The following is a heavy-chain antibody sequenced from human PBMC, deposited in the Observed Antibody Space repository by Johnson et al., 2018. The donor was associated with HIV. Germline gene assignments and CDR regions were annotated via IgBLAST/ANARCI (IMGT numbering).Heavy chain of an antibody. V-gene: IGHV3-74*01. J-gene: IGHJ3*02. Sequence: VQLVESGGGLVQPGGSLRLSCAASGFTFSSYWMHWVRQAPGKGLVWVSRINGDGSRTSYADSVKGRFTISRDNSKTTLYLQMNSLRAEDTAVYYCAKAPYGSGIRPGAFDIWGQGTMVTVSS. D-gene: IGHD3-10*01. CDR3: AKAPYGSGIRPGAFDI. CDR1: GFTFSSYW. CDR2: INGDGSRT.